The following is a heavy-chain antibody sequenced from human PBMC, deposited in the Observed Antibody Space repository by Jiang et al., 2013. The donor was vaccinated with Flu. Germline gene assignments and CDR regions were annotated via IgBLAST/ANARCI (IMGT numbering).Heavy chain of an antibody. Sequence: KPTQTLTLTCTFSGFSLSTSGVGVGWIRQPPGKALEWLALIYWNDDKRYSPSLKSRLTITKDTSKNQVVLTMTNMDPVDTATYYCAHINLKGIADPNWFDPWGQGTLVTVSS. J-gene: IGHJ5*02. V-gene: IGHV2-5*01. CDR2: IYWNDDK. CDR3: AHINLKGIADPNWFDP. CDR1: GFSLSTSGVG. D-gene: IGHD6-13*01.